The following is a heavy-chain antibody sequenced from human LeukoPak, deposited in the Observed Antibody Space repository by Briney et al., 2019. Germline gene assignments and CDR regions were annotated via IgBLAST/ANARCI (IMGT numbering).Heavy chain of an antibody. CDR2: ISGYNGNT. V-gene: IGHV1-18*01. Sequence: ASVKVSCKASGYTFSYYDISWVRQAPGQGLEWMGWISGYNGNTRYAQNLQGRVTLTTDTSTDTAYMELRSLRTDDTAVYYCAKLQMHTHLSLWFGEFRDWGQGTPVIVSS. D-gene: IGHD3-10*01. CDR1: GYTFSYYD. J-gene: IGHJ4*02. CDR3: AKLQMHTHLSLWFGEFRD.